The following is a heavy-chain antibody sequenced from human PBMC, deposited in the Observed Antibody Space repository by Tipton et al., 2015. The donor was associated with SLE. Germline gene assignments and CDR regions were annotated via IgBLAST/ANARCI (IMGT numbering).Heavy chain of an antibody. Sequence: SLRLSCAASGFTFSSYGMHWVRQAPGKGLEWVAFIRYDGSNKYYADSVKGRFTISRDNSKNTLYLQMNSLRAEDTAVYYCAKDPGHCGGDCYGMDVWGQGTMVTVSS. V-gene: IGHV3-30*02. CDR2: IRYDGSNK. D-gene: IGHD2-21*01. CDR3: AKDPGHCGGDCYGMDV. J-gene: IGHJ6*02. CDR1: GFTFSSYG.